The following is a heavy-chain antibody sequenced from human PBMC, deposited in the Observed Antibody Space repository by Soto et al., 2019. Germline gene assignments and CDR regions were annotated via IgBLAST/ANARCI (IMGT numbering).Heavy chain of an antibody. Sequence: GGSLRLSCAASGFTFSSYGMHWVRQAPGKGLEWVAVIWYDGSNKYYADSVKGRFTISRDNSKNTLYLQMNSLRAEDTAVYYCARDRDDYIWGSYRYNHYFDYWGQGTLVTVSS. CDR2: IWYDGSNK. V-gene: IGHV3-33*01. D-gene: IGHD3-16*02. CDR1: GFTFSSYG. J-gene: IGHJ4*02. CDR3: ARDRDDYIWGSYRYNHYFDY.